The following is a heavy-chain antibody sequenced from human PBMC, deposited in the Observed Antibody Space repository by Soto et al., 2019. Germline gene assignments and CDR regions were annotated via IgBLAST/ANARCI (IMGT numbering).Heavy chain of an antibody. CDR1: GFTFSNYA. V-gene: IGHV3-9*01. D-gene: IGHD3-10*01. CDR2: ITWNSGSL. Sequence: EVQLVESGGGLVQPGRSLRLSCAASGFTFSNYAMHWVRQAPGKGLEWVSLITWNSGSLSYADPVKGRFTISRDNAKNSLYLDMNSLRPEDTALYYWATSYCSGSYPVDSCGQGTLVTVSS. J-gene: IGHJ4*02. CDR3: ATSYCSGSYPVDS.